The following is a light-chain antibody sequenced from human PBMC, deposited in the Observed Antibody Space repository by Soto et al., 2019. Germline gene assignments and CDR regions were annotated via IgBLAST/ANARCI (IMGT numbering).Light chain of an antibody. CDR3: QSYDSSVSKVV. Sequence: QSVLTQPPSVSGAPGQRVTISCTGSSSNIGAGYDVHWYQQLPGTAPKLLIYGNSNRPSGDPDRCAGSKSGTSASLAITGLQAEDEADYYCQSYDSSVSKVVFGGGTKLTVL. J-gene: IGLJ2*01. CDR2: GNS. V-gene: IGLV1-40*01. CDR1: SSNIGAGYD.